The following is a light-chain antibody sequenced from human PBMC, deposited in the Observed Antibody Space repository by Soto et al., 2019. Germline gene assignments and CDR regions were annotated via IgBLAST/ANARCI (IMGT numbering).Light chain of an antibody. V-gene: IGKV1-5*03. CDR3: QHYNSYSEA. Sequence: DIQMTQSPSTLSGSVGDRVTITCRASQTISSWLAWYQQKPGKAHKLLIYKASTLKSGVQSRFSGSGSGTEFTLTIRSLQPDDFATYYCQHYNSYSEAFGQGTKVDI. J-gene: IGKJ1*01. CDR2: KAS. CDR1: QTISSW.